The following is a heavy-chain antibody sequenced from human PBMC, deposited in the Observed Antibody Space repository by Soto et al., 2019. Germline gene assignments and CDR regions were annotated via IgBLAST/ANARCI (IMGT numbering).Heavy chain of an antibody. CDR2: IKNKTDGGTT. J-gene: IGHJ4*02. D-gene: IGHD3-3*01. V-gene: IGHV3-15*01. CDR3: TTDPYYDFWSGYHFNC. CDR1: GFTFSKAW. Sequence: EVQLVQSGGGLVKPGGSLRLSCAASGFTFSKAWMSGVRLTPGKGLEWVGRIKNKTDGGTTDYPAPVRGRFTISRDDSRNTLYLQMNSLKPEDTAVYYCTTDPYYDFWSGYHFNCWGQGTLVTVSS.